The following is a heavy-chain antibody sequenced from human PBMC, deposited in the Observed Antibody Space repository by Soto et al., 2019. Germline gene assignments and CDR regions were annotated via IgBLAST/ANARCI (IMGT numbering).Heavy chain of an antibody. Sequence: GESLKISCKGSGYSFTNYWIGWVRQMPGKGLEWMGIIYPGDSDIRYSPSFQGQVTISTDKSIGTAYLQWSSLKASDTAMYYCARHLHPDYTMDVWGQGTTVTVSS. CDR3: ARHLHPDYTMDV. J-gene: IGHJ6*02. CDR2: IYPGDSDI. CDR1: GYSFTNYW. V-gene: IGHV5-51*01.